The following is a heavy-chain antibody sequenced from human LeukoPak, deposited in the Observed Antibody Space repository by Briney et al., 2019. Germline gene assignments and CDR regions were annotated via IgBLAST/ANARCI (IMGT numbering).Heavy chain of an antibody. J-gene: IGHJ3*02. CDR3: ARGNPKWDPRKGDAFDI. V-gene: IGHV3-13*01. D-gene: IGHD1-26*01. CDR1: GFTFSSYD. Sequence: QPGGSLRLSCAASGFTFSSYDMHWVRHATGKGLEWVSAIGTAGDTYYPGSVKGRFTISRENAKNSLYLQMNSLRAGDTAVYYCARGNPKWDPRKGDAFDIWGQGTMVTVSS. CDR2: IGTAGDT.